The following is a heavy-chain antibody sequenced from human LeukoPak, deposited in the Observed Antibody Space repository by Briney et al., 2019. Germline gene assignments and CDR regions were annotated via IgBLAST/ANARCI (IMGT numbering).Heavy chain of an antibody. D-gene: IGHD6-13*01. J-gene: IGHJ4*02. CDR2: ISGTGGST. CDR3: AKGFGRIAPAGTHY. CDR1: GFTFSSYA. V-gene: IGHV3-23*01. Sequence: TVGSLRLSCAASGFTFSSYAMSWVRQAPGKGLEWVSAISGTGGSTYYADSVKGRFTISRDNSKNTLYLQMNSLRAEDTAVYYCAKGFGRIAPAGTHYWGQGTLVIVSS.